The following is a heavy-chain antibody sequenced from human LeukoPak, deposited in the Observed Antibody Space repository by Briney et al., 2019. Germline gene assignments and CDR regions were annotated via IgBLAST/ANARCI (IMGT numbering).Heavy chain of an antibody. CDR3: ARVSYCGGDCSTGAFDI. V-gene: IGHV1-69*05. CDR2: IIPIFGTA. D-gene: IGHD2-21*02. J-gene: IGHJ3*02. CDR1: GGTFSSYA. Sequence: SVKVSCKASGGTFSSYAISWVRQAPGQGLEWMGGIIPIFGTANYAQKFQGRVTITTVESTSTAYMELSSLRSEDTAVYYCARVSYCGGDCSTGAFDIWGQGTMVTVSS.